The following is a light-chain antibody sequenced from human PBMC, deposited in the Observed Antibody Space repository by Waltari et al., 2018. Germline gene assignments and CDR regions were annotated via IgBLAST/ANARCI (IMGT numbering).Light chain of an antibody. CDR2: DFT. Sequence: QSAPTQPASVSGSPGQSITISCTGIDSDLGSYNYVSWYRQTPGKAPEVIIYDFTSRLPGVSSRFSGSKSGNTASLTISGLQAEDEGHYYCTSYTTTRLTFGGGTKLTV. J-gene: IGLJ2*01. V-gene: IGLV2-14*01. CDR1: DSDLGSYNY. CDR3: TSYTTTRLT.